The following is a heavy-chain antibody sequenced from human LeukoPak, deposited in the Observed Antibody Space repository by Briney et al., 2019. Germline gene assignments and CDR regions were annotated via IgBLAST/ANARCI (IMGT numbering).Heavy chain of an antibody. D-gene: IGHD1-26*01. CDR1: GFTFSSYS. J-gene: IGHJ4*02. V-gene: IGHV3-48*02. Sequence: GGSLRLSCAASGFTFSSYSMNWVRQAPGKGLEWVSYISSSSSTIYYADSVKGRFTISRDNAKNSLYLQMNGLRDEDTAVYYCARDFRSLYYFDHWGQGSLVTVSS. CDR2: ISSSSSTI. CDR3: ARDFRSLYYFDH.